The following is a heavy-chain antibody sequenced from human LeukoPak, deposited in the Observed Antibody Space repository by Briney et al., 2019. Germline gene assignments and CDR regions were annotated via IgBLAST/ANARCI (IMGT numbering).Heavy chain of an antibody. J-gene: IGHJ3*02. Sequence: GGSLRLSCVASGFTFDDYAMHWVRQAPGKGLEWVSGISWNSGSMIYADSVKGRFTISRDNAKNSLYLQMNSLRAEDTALYYCAKSYSGSYGASFDIWGQGTMVTVSP. D-gene: IGHD1-26*01. CDR2: ISWNSGSM. CDR3: AKSYSGSYGASFDI. V-gene: IGHV3-9*01. CDR1: GFTFDDYA.